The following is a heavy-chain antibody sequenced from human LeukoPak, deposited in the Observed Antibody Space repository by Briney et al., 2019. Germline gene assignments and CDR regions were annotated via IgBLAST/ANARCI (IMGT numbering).Heavy chain of an antibody. CDR3: ARALWGIVVVPAANNYYYYYMDV. CDR1: GGSFSGYY. J-gene: IGHJ6*03. V-gene: IGHV4-34*01. CDR2: INHSGST. D-gene: IGHD2-2*01. Sequence: SETLSLTCAVYGGSFSGYYWSWIRQPPGKGLEWIGEINHSGSTNYNPSLKSRVTILVDTSKNQFSLKLSSVTAADTAVYYCARALWGIVVVPAANNYYYYYMDVWGKGTTVTVPS.